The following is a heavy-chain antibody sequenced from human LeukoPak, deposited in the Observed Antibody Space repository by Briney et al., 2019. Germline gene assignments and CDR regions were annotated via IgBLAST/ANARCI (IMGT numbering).Heavy chain of an antibody. V-gene: IGHV3-64D*06. Sequence: GGSLRLSCTASGFMISGYTMYWVRQAPGKGLEYVSAIGINEGSEWYADSVKGRFTISRDNSKNTLHLQMTSLRIEDTAVYYCVEDLHVAVASIDFWGQGTLVTVS. CDR1: GFMISGYT. D-gene: IGHD6-19*01. J-gene: IGHJ4*02. CDR2: IGINEGSE. CDR3: VEDLHVAVASIDF.